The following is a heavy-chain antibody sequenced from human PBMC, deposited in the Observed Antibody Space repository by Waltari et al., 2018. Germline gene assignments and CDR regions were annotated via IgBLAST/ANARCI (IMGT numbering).Heavy chain of an antibody. CDR1: GGTFSSYA. V-gene: IGHV1-69*05. CDR2: IIPIFGTA. Sequence: QVQLVQSGAEVKKPGSAVKVSCKASGGTFSSYAISWVRQAPGQGLEWMGGIIPIFGTANYAQKFQCRVTITTDESTSTAYMELSSLRSEDTAVYYCAVSYSGSYSDAFDIWGQGTMVTVSS. D-gene: IGHD1-26*01. CDR3: AVSYSGSYSDAFDI. J-gene: IGHJ3*02.